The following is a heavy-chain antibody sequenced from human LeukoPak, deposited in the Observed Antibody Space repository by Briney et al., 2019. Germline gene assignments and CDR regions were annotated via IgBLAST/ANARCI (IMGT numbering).Heavy chain of an antibody. D-gene: IGHD2-21*01. CDR1: GYTFTSYD. CDR2: MNPNSGNT. V-gene: IGHV1-8*03. CDR3: ARAKNGIPFDY. Sequence: ASVKISCKASGYTFTSYDINWVRQATGQGLEWMGWMNPNSGNTGYAQKFQGRVTITRNTSISTAYMGLSSLRSEDTAVYYCARAKNGIPFDYWGQGTLVTVSS. J-gene: IGHJ4*02.